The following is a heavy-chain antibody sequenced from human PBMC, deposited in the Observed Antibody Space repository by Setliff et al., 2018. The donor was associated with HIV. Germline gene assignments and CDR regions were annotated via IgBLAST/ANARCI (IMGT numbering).Heavy chain of an antibody. CDR2: LIPFFGTA. CDR3: ASGFDSSGLSYFNY. Sequence: AASVKVSCKASGYTFTSYGITWVRQAPGQGLEWVGGLIPFFGTANYAQKFQGRVTITTDESTNTAYMELISLTSEDTAVYYCASGFDSSGLSYFNYWGQGTLVTVSS. CDR1: GYTFTSYG. J-gene: IGHJ4*01. D-gene: IGHD3-22*01. V-gene: IGHV1-69*05.